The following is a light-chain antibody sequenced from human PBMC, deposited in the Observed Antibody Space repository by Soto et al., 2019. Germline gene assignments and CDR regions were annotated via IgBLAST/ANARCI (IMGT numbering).Light chain of an antibody. Sequence: QLVLTQPPSASASLGASVTLTCTLSSGYSNYKVDWYQQRPGKGPRFVMLVGTGGIVGSKGDGIPDRFSVLGSGLNRYLTIKNIQEEDESDYHCGADHGSGSNFVSVVFGGGTKLTVL. CDR2: VGTGGIVG. CDR3: GADHGSGSNFVSVV. V-gene: IGLV9-49*01. CDR1: SGYSNYK. J-gene: IGLJ2*01.